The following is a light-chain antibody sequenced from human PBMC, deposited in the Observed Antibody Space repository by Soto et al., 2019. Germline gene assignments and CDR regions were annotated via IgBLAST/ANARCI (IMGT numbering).Light chain of an antibody. Sequence: IQLTQSPSSLSASIGDRVTITCRASQGISNYLAWYQQKPGKAPKLLIYGAVTLQSGVPSRFCGSGSGTDFTLTISSLQPDDLATYYCQQLNNFPPFTFGPGTKVNLK. J-gene: IGKJ3*01. CDR1: QGISNY. CDR3: QQLNNFPPFT. CDR2: GAV. V-gene: IGKV1-9*01.